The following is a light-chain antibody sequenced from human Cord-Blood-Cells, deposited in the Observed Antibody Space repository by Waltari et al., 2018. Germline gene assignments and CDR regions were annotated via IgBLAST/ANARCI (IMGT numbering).Light chain of an antibody. J-gene: IGLJ3*02. V-gene: IGLV3-19*01. CDR2: GKN. CDR1: SLSSYY. Sequence: SSDLTQDPAVSVALGQTVRITCQGDSLSSYYASWYQQKPGQAPVLVIYGKNNRPPGIPARFSGASSGNTASLTITGAQAEDEADYYCNSRDSSGNHLVFGGGTKLTVL. CDR3: NSRDSSGNHLV.